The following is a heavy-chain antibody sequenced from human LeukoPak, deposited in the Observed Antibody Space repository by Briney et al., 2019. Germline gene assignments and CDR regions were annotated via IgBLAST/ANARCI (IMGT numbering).Heavy chain of an antibody. Sequence: GGSLRLSCAASGFTFSSYGMHWVRQAPGKGLEWVAFIRYDGSNKYYADSVKGRFTISRDNSKNTLYLQMNSLRADDTAVYYCARPGQQLVRSYVDCWGQGTLVTVSS. CDR1: GFTFSSYG. D-gene: IGHD6-13*01. J-gene: IGHJ4*02. CDR2: IRYDGSNK. V-gene: IGHV3-30*02. CDR3: ARPGQQLVRSYVDC.